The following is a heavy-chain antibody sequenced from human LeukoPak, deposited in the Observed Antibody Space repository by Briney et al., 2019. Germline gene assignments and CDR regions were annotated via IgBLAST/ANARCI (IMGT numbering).Heavy chain of an antibody. CDR2: ISYDGSNK. Sequence: PGGSLRLSCAASGFTFSSYAMHWVRQAPGKGLERVAVISYDGSNKYYADSVKGRFTISRDNSKNTLYLQMNSLRAEDTAVYYCARGSPYSSSWYSDYWGQGTLVTVSS. J-gene: IGHJ4*02. CDR1: GFTFSSYA. V-gene: IGHV3-30-3*01. CDR3: ARGSPYSSSWYSDY. D-gene: IGHD6-13*01.